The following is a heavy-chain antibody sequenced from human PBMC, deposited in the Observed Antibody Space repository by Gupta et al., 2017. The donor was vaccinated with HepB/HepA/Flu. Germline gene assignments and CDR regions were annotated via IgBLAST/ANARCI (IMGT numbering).Heavy chain of an antibody. CDR2: IYYSGST. D-gene: IGHD3-22*01. V-gene: IGHV4-39*02. J-gene: IGHJ4*02. CDR1: GGSISNSSYY. CDR3: AREDPWGYYGPFDH. Sequence: QLQLQESGPGLVKPSETLSLTCTVSGGSISNSSYYWGWIRQPPGKGLEWIGSIYYSGSTYYNPSLKSRVTISVDTSKNQFSLKLNSVTAADTAVYYCAREDPWGYYGPFDHWGQGTLVTVSS.